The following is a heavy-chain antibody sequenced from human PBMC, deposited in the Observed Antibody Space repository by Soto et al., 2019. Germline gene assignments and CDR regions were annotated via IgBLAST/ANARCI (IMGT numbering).Heavy chain of an antibody. D-gene: IGHD3-10*01. J-gene: IGHJ4*02. Sequence: ASVKVSCKASGGTFSSYTISWVRQAPGQGLEWMGRIIPILGIANYAQKFQGRVTITADKSTSTAYMELSSLRSEDTAVYYCARAPYYYGSGSYYNLSPFDYWGQGTLVTVSS. CDR3: ARAPYYYGSGSYYNLSPFDY. CDR1: GGTFSSYT. V-gene: IGHV1-69*02. CDR2: IIPILGIA.